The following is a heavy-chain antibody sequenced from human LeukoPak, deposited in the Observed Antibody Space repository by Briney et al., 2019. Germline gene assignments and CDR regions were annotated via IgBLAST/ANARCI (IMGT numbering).Heavy chain of an antibody. CDR1: GFTLSGYG. CDR2: IWSDGSNE. V-gene: IGHV3-33*01. J-gene: IGHJ4*02. Sequence: GRSLRLSCVASGFTLSGYGMHWVRQAPGKGLEWVALIWSDGSNENYIDSVKGRFTISRDNAKNTQYLQMNSLRVEDTALYYCARGPRARTSGPPDCWGQGTLVTVSS. D-gene: IGHD1/OR15-1a*01. CDR3: ARGPRARTSGPPDC.